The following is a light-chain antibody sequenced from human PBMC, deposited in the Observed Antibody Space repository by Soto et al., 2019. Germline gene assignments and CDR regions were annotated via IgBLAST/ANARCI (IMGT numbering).Light chain of an antibody. V-gene: IGLV1-44*01. CDR3: AAWDDSLNGPV. J-gene: IGLJ3*02. CDR2: ANN. Sequence: QPVLTQTPSASGTPGQRVTISCSGSRSNIGSNTVNWYQHVPGTAPKLLIYANNQRPSGVPDRFSGSKSGTSASLAISGLQSEDEADYYCAAWDDSLNGPVFGGGTKLTVL. CDR1: RSNIGSNT.